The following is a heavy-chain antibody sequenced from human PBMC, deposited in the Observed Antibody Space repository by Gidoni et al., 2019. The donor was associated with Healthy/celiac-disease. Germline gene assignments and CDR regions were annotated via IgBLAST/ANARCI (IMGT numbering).Heavy chain of an antibody. Sequence: EVQLVESGGGLVQPGRSLRLSWAASGFTFDDYAMHGVLQAPGKGLELVSGISWNSGSIGYADSVKGRFTISRDNAKNSLYLQMNSLRAEDTALYYCAARLVVGMQYDDMDVWGKGTTVTVSS. D-gene: IGHD2-21*01. V-gene: IGHV3-9*01. CDR2: ISWNSGSI. CDR1: GFTFDDYA. J-gene: IGHJ6*03. CDR3: AARLVVGMQYDDMDV.